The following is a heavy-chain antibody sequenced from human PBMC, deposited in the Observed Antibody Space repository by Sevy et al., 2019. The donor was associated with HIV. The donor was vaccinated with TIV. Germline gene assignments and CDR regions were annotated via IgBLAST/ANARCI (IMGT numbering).Heavy chain of an antibody. CDR1: GGSVSSGSYY. CDR3: ARRGISYAFDI. Sequence: SGTLSLTCTVSGGSVSSGSYYWSWIRQPPGKGLEWIGYIYYSGSTNYNPSLKSRVTISVDTSKNQFSLKLSSVTAADTAVYYCARRGISYAFDIWGQGTMVTVSS. J-gene: IGHJ3*02. D-gene: IGHD2-21*01. CDR2: IYYSGST. V-gene: IGHV4-61*01.